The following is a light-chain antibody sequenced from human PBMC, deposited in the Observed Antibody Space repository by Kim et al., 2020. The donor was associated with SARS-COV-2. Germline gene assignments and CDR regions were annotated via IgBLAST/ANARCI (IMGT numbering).Light chain of an antibody. CDR2: GHN. CDR3: HSRDSSLNRL. Sequence: VASGQTVSITCKGNSLRSYYASQNQQKPAQAPINVIFGHNNRPSGSPDRFSGARSGNTASLTIPGAQAGDEADYYRHSRDSSLNRLFGGGTKLTVL. J-gene: IGLJ3*02. V-gene: IGLV3-19*01. CDR1: SLRSYY.